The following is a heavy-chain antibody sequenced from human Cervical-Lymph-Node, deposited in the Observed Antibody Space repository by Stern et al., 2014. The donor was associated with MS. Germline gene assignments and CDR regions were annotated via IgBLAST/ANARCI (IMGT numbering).Heavy chain of an antibody. CDR3: ARGHWELLGNNYFDS. Sequence: VQLVESGPGLVKPSQTLSLTCTVSGASISSGTSYWSWIRQPAGGGLEWIGRLHASGATYYNPSLKSRVTISGDTSKHQFSLNLNSVTAADTAVYYCARGHWELLGNNYFDSWGQGTLVTVSS. V-gene: IGHV4-61*02. CDR1: GASISSGTSY. J-gene: IGHJ4*02. D-gene: IGHD1-26*01. CDR2: LHASGAT.